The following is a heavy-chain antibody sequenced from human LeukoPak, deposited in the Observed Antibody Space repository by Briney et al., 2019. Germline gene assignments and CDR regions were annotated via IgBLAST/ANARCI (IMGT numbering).Heavy chain of an antibody. CDR3: AGERSGYYLVDY. J-gene: IGHJ4*02. Sequence: GGSLRLSCAASGFTFSSYAMHWVRQAPGKGLEWVAVMSYDGSNKYYADSVKGRFTISRDNSKNTLYLQMNSLRAEDTAVYYCAGERSGYYLVDYWGQGTLVTVSS. CDR2: MSYDGSNK. V-gene: IGHV3-30-3*01. CDR1: GFTFSSYA. D-gene: IGHD3-22*01.